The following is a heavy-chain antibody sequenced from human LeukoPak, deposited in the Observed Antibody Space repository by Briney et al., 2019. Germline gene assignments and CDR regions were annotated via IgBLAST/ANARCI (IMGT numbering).Heavy chain of an antibody. Sequence: PGGSLRLSCAASGFTFSSYEMNWVRQAPGKGLEWVSAIGGSGGSTYYADSVKGRFTISRDNSKNTLYLQMNSLRAEDTAVYYCAKVGAWAHYYFDYWGQGTLVTVSS. D-gene: IGHD3-3*02. V-gene: IGHV3-23*01. CDR2: IGGSGGST. CDR1: GFTFSSYE. J-gene: IGHJ4*02. CDR3: AKVGAWAHYYFDY.